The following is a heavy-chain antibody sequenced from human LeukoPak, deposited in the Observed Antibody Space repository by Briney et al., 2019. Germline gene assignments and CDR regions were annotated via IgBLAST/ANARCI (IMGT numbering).Heavy chain of an antibody. D-gene: IGHD7-27*01. Sequence: GGSLRLSCAASGFSFSTYGIHWVRQAPGKGLEWVAVIWFDGNNKYYADSVKGRFTISRDNSKNTLYLQMNSLRAEDTAVYYCARDANWGFDAFDIWGQGTMVTVSS. CDR1: GFSFSTYG. CDR3: ARDANWGFDAFDI. V-gene: IGHV3-33*01. CDR2: IWFDGNNK. J-gene: IGHJ3*02.